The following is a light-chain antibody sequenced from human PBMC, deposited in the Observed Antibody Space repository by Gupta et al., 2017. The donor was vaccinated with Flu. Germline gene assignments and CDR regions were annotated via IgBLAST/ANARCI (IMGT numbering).Light chain of an antibody. CDR3: CSYAGTFTFV. CDR2: GVT. J-gene: IGLJ2*01. CDR1: RSDVGNYDY. Sequence: RSDVGNYDYVSWYQQHPGKAPKLMIYGVTMRPSGVPDRFSGSKSGNTASLAISGLQAEDEADYYCCSYAGTFTFVFGGGTKLTVL. V-gene: IGLV2-11*03.